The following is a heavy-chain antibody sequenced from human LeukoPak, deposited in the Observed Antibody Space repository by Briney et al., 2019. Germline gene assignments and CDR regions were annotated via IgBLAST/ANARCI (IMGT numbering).Heavy chain of an antibody. CDR3: ARQRGLSSSWYRRFDY. CDR1: GGSISSYY. D-gene: IGHD6-13*01. V-gene: IGHV4-59*08. CDR2: IYYSGST. Sequence: SETLSLTCTVSGGSISSYYWSWIRQPPGKGLEWIGYIYYSGSTNYNPSLKSRVTISVDTSKNQFSLKLSSVTAADTAVYYCARQRGLSSSWYRRFDYWGQGTLVTVSS. J-gene: IGHJ4*02.